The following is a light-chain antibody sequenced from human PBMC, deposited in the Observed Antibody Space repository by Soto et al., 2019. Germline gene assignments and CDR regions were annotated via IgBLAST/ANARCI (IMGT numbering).Light chain of an antibody. J-gene: IGKJ4*01. CDR3: QQYDTYPLT. V-gene: IGKV1-5*01. CDR1: QSINNW. Sequence: DVQMTQSPSSLSASIGDRVTITCRASQSINNWLAWYQQKPGKAPKFLIYDASTLGTGVPSRFSGSASGTEFTLTISGLQPEDVASYYCQQYDTYPLTVGGGTKVDIK. CDR2: DAS.